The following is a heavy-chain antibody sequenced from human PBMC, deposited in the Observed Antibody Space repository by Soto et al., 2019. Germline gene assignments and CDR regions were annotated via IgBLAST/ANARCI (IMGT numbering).Heavy chain of an antibody. Sequence: GASVKVSCKASGYTFTSYGISWVRQAPGQGLEWMGWISAYNGNTNYAQKLQGRVTMTTDTSTSTAYMELRSLRSDDTAVYYCARDKIVRYCTNGVCYGWFDPWGQGTLVTVSS. D-gene: IGHD2-8*01. V-gene: IGHV1-18*01. J-gene: IGHJ5*02. CDR2: ISAYNGNT. CDR1: GYTFTSYG. CDR3: ARDKIVRYCTNGVCYGWFDP.